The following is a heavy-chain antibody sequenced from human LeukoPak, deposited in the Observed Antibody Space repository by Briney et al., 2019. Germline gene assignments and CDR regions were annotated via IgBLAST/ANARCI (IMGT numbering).Heavy chain of an antibody. CDR2: IYSGGST. Sequence: GGSLRLSCAASGFTVSSNYMSWVRQAPGKGLEWVSVIYSGGSTYYADSVEGRFTISRDNSKNTLYLQMNSLRAEDTAVYYCARVTSSSWYYYFDYWGQGTLVTVSS. D-gene: IGHD6-13*01. CDR1: GFTVSSNY. V-gene: IGHV3-53*01. J-gene: IGHJ4*02. CDR3: ARVTSSSWYYYFDY.